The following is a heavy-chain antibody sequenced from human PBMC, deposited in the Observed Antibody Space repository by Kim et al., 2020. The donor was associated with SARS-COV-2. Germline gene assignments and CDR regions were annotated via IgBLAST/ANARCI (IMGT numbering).Heavy chain of an antibody. J-gene: IGHJ4*02. D-gene: IGHD3-10*01. Sequence: SETLSLTCTVSGASIANNIYFWGWIRQPPGEGLQWIGNIYYTGTADYNPSLRSRVTISIDTSKNKFSLRLTSVTAADTAVYYCARKNYGSGSYYNLFDYWGQGTLVTVSS. V-gene: IGHV4-39*01. CDR3: ARKNYGSGSYYNLFDY. CDR2: IYYTGTA. CDR1: GASIANNIYF.